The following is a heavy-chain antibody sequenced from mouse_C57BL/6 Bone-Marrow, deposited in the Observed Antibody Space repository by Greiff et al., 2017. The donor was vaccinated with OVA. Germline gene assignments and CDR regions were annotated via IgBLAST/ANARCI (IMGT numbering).Heavy chain of an antibody. V-gene: IGHV1-55*01. J-gene: IGHJ1*03. CDR1: GYTFTSYW. D-gene: IGHD1-1*01. Sequence: QVQLQQPGAELVKPGASVKMSCKASGYTFTSYWITWVQQRPGQGLEWIGDIYPGSSSTNYTEKFKSKATLTVDTSSSTAYMQLSSLTSEDSAVYYCARRGRGSSYDWYFDVWGTGTTVTVSS. CDR3: ARRGRGSSYDWYFDV. CDR2: IYPGSSST.